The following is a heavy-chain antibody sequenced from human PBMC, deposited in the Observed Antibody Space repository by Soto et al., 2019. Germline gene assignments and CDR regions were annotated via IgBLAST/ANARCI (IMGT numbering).Heavy chain of an antibody. J-gene: IGHJ4*02. CDR1: GFSLSTSGVG. Sequence: QITLKESGPTLLKPTQTLTLTCTFSGFSLSTSGVGVGWIRQPPGKALEWLALIFWDDDKRYSPSLKNRLTIPTDTSKTQVVLTMIDIDPVYTATYYCADSPPCVFLPGSLNSSDYWCQGTLVTV. V-gene: IGHV2-5*02. CDR3: ADSPPCVFLPGSLNSSDY. D-gene: IGHD3-9*01. CDR2: IFWDDDK.